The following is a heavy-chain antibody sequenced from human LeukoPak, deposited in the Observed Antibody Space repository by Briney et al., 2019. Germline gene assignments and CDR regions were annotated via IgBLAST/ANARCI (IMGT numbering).Heavy chain of an antibody. CDR2: INRNGGST. Sequence: GGSLRLSCAAFGFTFDDYGMSWVRHAPGKGLEWVSGINRNGGSTGYADSVKGRFTISRDNAKNSLYLQMNSLRAEDTALYYCAWYAELPLNYYYYYYMDVWGKGTTVTVSS. CDR3: AWYAELPLNYYYYYYMDV. D-gene: IGHD1-26*01. CDR1: GFTFDDYG. V-gene: IGHV3-20*04. J-gene: IGHJ6*03.